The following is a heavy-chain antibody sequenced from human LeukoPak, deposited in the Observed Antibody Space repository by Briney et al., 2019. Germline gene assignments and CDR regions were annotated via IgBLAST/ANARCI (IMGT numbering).Heavy chain of an antibody. CDR3: ARVYSSGWFYYYYYYMGV. CDR1: GGSISSSNW. J-gene: IGHJ6*03. D-gene: IGHD6-19*01. V-gene: IGHV4-4*02. Sequence: SETLSLTCAVSGGSISSSNWWSWVRQPPGKGLEWIGEIYHSGSTNYNPSLKSRVTISVDKSKNQFSLKLSSVTAADTAVYYCARVYSSGWFYYYYYYMGVWGKGTTVTVSS. CDR2: IYHSGST.